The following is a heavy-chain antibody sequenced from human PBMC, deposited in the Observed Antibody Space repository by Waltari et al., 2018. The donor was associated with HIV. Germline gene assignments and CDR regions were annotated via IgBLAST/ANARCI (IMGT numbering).Heavy chain of an antibody. D-gene: IGHD3-22*01. CDR3: ARDVYDSSGYYSTDWFDP. V-gene: IGHV1-18*01. CDR1: GYTFTSYG. Sequence: QVQLVQSGAEVKKPGASVKVSCKAYGYTFTSYGFSWVRPAPGQGMEWLEWMGWISAYNGNTNYAQKLQGRVTMTTDTSTSTAYMELRSLRSDDTAVYYCARDVYDSSGYYSTDWFDPWGQGTLVTVSS. J-gene: IGHJ5*02. CDR2: ISAYNGNT.